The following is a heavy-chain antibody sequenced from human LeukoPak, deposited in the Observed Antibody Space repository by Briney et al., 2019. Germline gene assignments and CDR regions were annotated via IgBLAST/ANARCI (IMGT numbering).Heavy chain of an antibody. D-gene: IGHD5-18*01. Sequence: PGGSLRLSCAASGFTFSSYSMNWVRQAPGKGLEWVSSISSSGSYIYYADSVKGRFTISRDNAKNSLYLQMNSLRAEDTAVYYCARDRYSYGDYYFDYWGQGTLVTVSS. CDR1: GFTFSSYS. V-gene: IGHV3-21*01. J-gene: IGHJ4*02. CDR3: ARDRYSYGDYYFDY. CDR2: ISSSGSYI.